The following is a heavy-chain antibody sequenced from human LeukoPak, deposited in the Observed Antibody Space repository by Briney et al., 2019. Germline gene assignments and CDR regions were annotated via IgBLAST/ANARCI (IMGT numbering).Heavy chain of an antibody. J-gene: IGHJ3*02. CDR1: GDSVSSNSAS. D-gene: IGHD3-16*02. CDR2: TYYRSKWYN. CDR3: ARKSPLVVFDI. V-gene: IGHV6-1*01. Sequence: SQTLSLTCAISGDSVSSNSASWTWIRQSPSRGLEWLGRTYYRSKWYNDYALSVKSRITVNPDTSKNHFSLQLNSVTPEDTAVYYCARKSPLVVFDIWGQGTMVTVSS.